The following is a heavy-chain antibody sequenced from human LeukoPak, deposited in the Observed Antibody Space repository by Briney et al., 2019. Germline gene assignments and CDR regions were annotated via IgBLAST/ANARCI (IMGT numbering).Heavy chain of an antibody. J-gene: IGHJ3*02. Sequence: PGGSLRLSCAASGFTFSSYAMSWVRQAPGKGLEWVSAISGSGGSTYYADSVKGRFTISRDNSKNTLYLQMNSLRAEDTAVYYCAKDQEFITIFGVVIIGAFDIWGQGTMATVSS. CDR3: AKDQEFITIFGVVIIGAFDI. V-gene: IGHV3-23*01. CDR2: ISGSGGST. D-gene: IGHD3-3*01. CDR1: GFTFSSYA.